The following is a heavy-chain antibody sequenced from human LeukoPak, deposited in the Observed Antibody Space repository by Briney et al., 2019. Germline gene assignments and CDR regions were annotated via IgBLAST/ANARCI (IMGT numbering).Heavy chain of an antibody. CDR1: GYTFTRSA. Sequence: AAVLVSCTASGYTFTRSAMQWVRQAPGQRLEWMGWINAGNGNTNYPQKIQGRVTITRDPSASTAYMELISPRSEDTAGYCCAVPSLYGGYDSGAFDIWGQGTMVTVSS. J-gene: IGHJ3*02. D-gene: IGHD5-12*01. V-gene: IGHV1-3*01. CDR2: INAGNGNT. CDR3: AVPSLYGGYDSGAFDI.